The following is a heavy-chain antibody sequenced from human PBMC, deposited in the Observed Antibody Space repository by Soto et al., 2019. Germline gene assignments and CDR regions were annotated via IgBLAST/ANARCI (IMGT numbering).Heavy chain of an antibody. Sequence: QVQLVESGGGLVKPGGSLRLSCATSGFTFSDYYMSWIRQAPGQGLEWVSYIGTRGNTKYYADSGRGRFTISRDNAKNSLYLQMNSLRADDTAVYYCARDGTEYYGEYYDYWGQGIPVTVSS. CDR1: GFTFSDYY. V-gene: IGHV3-11*01. D-gene: IGHD4-17*01. CDR2: IGTRGNTK. J-gene: IGHJ4*02. CDR3: ARDGTEYYGEYYDY.